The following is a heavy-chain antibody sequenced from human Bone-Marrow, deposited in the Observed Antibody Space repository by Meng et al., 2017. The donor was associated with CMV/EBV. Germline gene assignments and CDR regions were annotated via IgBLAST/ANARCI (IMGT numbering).Heavy chain of an antibody. CDR3: ARHGGHGITMIVGFDY. D-gene: IGHD3-22*01. J-gene: IGHJ4*02. Sequence: SETLSLTCTVSGGSISSGDYYWNWIRQPPGKGLEWIGSIYYSGSTYYNPSLKSRVTISVDTSKNQFSLKLSSVTAADTAVYYCARHGGHGITMIVGFDYWGQGTLVTVSS. CDR1: GGSISSGDYY. CDR2: IYYSGST. V-gene: IGHV4-39*01.